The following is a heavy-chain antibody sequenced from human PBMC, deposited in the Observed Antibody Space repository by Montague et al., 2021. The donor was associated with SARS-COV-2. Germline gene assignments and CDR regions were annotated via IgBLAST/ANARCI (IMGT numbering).Heavy chain of an antibody. CDR1: GGSISSYY. D-gene: IGHD6-19*01. J-gene: IGHJ3*02. CDR3: ARGSGWMGNAFDI. V-gene: IGHV4-59*01. Sequence: SETLSLTCTVSGGSISSYYWSWIRQPPGKGLEWIGYIYYSGSTNYNPSLKSRATISVDTSKNQFSLKLSSVTAADTAVYYCARGSGWMGNAFDIWGQGTMFTVSS. CDR2: IYYSGST.